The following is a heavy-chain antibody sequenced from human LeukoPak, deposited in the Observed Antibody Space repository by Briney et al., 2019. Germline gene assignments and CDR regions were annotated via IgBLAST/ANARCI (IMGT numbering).Heavy chain of an antibody. J-gene: IGHJ4*02. Sequence: GGSLRLSCAASGFTFSNYWMTWVRQSPGKGLEWVAIIKPDGSDKFCVDSVKGLFTISRDNSKNTLYLQMNSLRAEDTAVYYCAKDGIAVAPLWRQGTLVTVSS. CDR1: GFTFSNYW. V-gene: IGHV3-7*03. CDR2: IKPDGSDK. D-gene: IGHD6-13*01. CDR3: AKDGIAVAPL.